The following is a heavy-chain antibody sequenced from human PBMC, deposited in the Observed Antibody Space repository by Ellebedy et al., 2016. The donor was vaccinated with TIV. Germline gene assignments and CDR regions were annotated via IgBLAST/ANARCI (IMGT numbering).Heavy chain of an antibody. V-gene: IGHV3-23*01. CDR2: INYGGRTT. J-gene: IGHJ6*02. CDR1: GFTFSCYA. Sequence: GGSLKISCVASGFTFSCYAMSWVRQAPGKGLEWVSGINYGGRTTSYADSVKGRFTISRDNSRSTLSLQMNSLRAEDSAVYYCAKDMVYGDGKWEIDVWGQGTTVTVSS. CDR3: AKDMVYGDGKWEIDV. D-gene: IGHD4-17*01.